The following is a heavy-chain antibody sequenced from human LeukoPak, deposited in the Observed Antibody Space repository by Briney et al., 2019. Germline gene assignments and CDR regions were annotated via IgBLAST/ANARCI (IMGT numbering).Heavy chain of an antibody. CDR2: INPNSGGT. D-gene: IGHD2/OR15-2a*01. Sequence: ASVKVSCKASGYTFTGYYMHWVRQAPGQGLEWMGWINPNSGGTNYVQKFQGRGTMTRDTSISTAYMELSRLRSDDTAVYYCARDKRFLQSGYYYYYGMDVWGQGTTVTVSS. CDR3: ARDKRFLQSGYYYYYGMDV. J-gene: IGHJ6*02. V-gene: IGHV1-2*02. CDR1: GYTFTGYY.